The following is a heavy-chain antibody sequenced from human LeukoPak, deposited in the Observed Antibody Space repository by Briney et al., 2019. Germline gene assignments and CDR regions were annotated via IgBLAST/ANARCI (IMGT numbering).Heavy chain of an antibody. Sequence: SETLSLTCAVYGGSFSGYYWSWIRQPPGKGLEWIGEINHSGSTNYNPSLKSRVTISVDTSKNQFSLKLSSVTAADTAVYYCARYYYHDSSGPFSYWGQGTLVTVSS. CDR1: GGSFSGYY. CDR3: ARYYYHDSSGPFSY. D-gene: IGHD3-22*01. CDR2: INHSGST. J-gene: IGHJ4*02. V-gene: IGHV4-34*01.